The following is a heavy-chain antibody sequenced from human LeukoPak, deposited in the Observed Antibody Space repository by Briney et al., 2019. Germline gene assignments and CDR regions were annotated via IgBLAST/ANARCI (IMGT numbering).Heavy chain of an antibody. CDR3: ARDGAYGPGDGMDV. CDR2: ISSSSSYI. J-gene: IGHJ6*02. Sequence: GGSLRLSCAASGFTFSSYSMNWVRQAPGKGLEWVSSISSSSSYIYYADSVKGRFIISRDNAKNSLYLQMNSLRAEDTAVYYCARDGAYGPGDGMDVWGQGTTVTVSS. CDR1: GFTFSSYS. D-gene: IGHD3-10*01. V-gene: IGHV3-21*01.